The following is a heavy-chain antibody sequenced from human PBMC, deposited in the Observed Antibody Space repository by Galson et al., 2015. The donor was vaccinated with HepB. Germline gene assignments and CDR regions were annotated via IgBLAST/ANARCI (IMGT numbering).Heavy chain of an antibody. D-gene: IGHD6-25*01. CDR2: ISGGGGNT. Sequence: SLRLSCAASAFNFSNFVMSWVRQAPGKGLECVSAISGGGGNTHYADSVKGRFTISRDNSKNTLYLQMNSLRAEDTAIYYCAKDFRGYGEGAFDIWGQGTMVTVSS. V-gene: IGHV3-23*01. J-gene: IGHJ3*02. CDR1: AFNFSNFV. CDR3: AKDFRGYGEGAFDI.